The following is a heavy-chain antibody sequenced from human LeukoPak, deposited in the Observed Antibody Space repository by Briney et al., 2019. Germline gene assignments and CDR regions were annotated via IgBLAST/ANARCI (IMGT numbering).Heavy chain of an antibody. CDR3: VRGRYSSGWYRDKNWFDP. D-gene: IGHD6-19*01. CDR1: GVSISRGGYA. CDR2: IYHSGTT. V-gene: IGHV4-30-4*07. J-gene: IGHJ5*02. Sequence: SQTLSLTCAVSGVSISRGGYAWNWIRQPPGKGLEWIAYIYHSGTTYYNPSLKSRATISVDTSKNQFSLKLSSVTAADTAVYYCVRGRYSSGWYRDKNWFDPWGQGTPVTVSS.